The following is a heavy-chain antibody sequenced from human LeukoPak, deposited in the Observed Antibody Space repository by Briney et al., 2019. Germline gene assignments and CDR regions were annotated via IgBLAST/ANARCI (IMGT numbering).Heavy chain of an antibody. CDR3: ARVDYYGSGSYSWFDP. V-gene: IGHV4-31*02. CDR1: GFTFSSYA. CDR2: IYYSGST. J-gene: IGHJ5*02. D-gene: IGHD3-10*01. Sequence: LRLSCAASGFTFSSYAMSWVRQAPGKGLEWIGYIYYSGSTYYNPSLKSRVTISVDTSKNQFSLKLSSVTAADTAVYYCARVDYYGSGSYSWFDPWGQGTLVTVSS.